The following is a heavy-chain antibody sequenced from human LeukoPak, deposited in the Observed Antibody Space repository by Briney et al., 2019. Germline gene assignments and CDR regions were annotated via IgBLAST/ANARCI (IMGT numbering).Heavy chain of an antibody. CDR1: GGSISSSSYY. Sequence: SETLSLTCTVSGGSISSSSYYWGWIRQPPGKGLEWIGSIYYSGSTYYNPSLKSRVTISVDTSKNQFSLKLSSVTAADTAVYYCARTLSDSGLSYWGQGTLVTVSS. J-gene: IGHJ4*02. CDR3: ARTLSDSGLSY. V-gene: IGHV4-39*07. CDR2: IYYSGST. D-gene: IGHD3/OR15-3a*01.